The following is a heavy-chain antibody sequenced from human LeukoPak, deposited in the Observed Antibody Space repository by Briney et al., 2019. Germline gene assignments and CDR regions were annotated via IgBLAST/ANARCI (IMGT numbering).Heavy chain of an antibody. CDR3: ARDHGGTIKGGFYFDY. CDR2: ISYDGSNK. CDR1: GFTFSSYA. Sequence: PGGSLRLSCAASGFTFSSYAMHWVRQAPGKGLEWVAVISYDGSNKYYADSVKGRFTISRDNSKNTLYLQMNSLRAEDTAVYYCARDHGGTIKGGFYFDYWGQGALVTVSS. V-gene: IGHV3-30-3*01. J-gene: IGHJ4*02. D-gene: IGHD5-12*01.